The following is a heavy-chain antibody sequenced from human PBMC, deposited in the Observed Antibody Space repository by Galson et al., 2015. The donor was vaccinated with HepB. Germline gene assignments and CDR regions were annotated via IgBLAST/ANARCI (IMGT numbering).Heavy chain of an antibody. J-gene: IGHJ4*02. CDR1: GFTFSSYA. CDR3: ARDGRRSGYYTPVPDDY. D-gene: IGHD3-3*01. V-gene: IGHV3-30-3*01. CDR2: ISYDGSNK. Sequence: SLRLSCAASGFTFSSYAMHWVRQAPGKGLEWVAVISYDGSNKYYADSVKGRFTISRDNSKNTLYLQMNSLRAEDTAVYYCARDGRRSGYYTPVPDDYWGQGTLVTVSS.